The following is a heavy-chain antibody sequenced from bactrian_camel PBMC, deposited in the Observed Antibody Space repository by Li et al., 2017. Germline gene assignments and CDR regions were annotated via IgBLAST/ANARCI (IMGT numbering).Heavy chain of an antibody. CDR3: AVYSPAFRGPGNYVCASGFHPGRNKD. J-gene: IGHJ4*01. CDR1: GATYAFYC. V-gene: IGHV3S63*01. D-gene: IGHD1*01. Sequence: HVQLVESGGGSVQAGGSLRLECVVSGATYAFYCMGWFRQGADKEREGVASIDHDGTTTYADAVKGRFTVSKDATKDTVHLQMTRLRPEDTAMYYCAVYSPAFRGPGNYVCASGFHPGRNKDWGQGTQVTVS. CDR2: IDHDGTT.